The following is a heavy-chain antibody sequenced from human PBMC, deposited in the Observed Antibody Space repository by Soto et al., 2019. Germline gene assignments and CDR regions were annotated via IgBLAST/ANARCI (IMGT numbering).Heavy chain of an antibody. CDR1: GGSFSGYY. J-gene: IGHJ4*02. D-gene: IGHD3-3*01. CDR2: INHSGST. CDR3: ASAGYDFWSGLYYFDY. V-gene: IGHV4-34*01. Sequence: SETLSLTCAVYGGSFSGYYWSWIRQPPGKGLEWIGEINHSGSTNYNPSLKSRVTISVDTSKNQFSLKLSSVTAADTAVYYCASAGYDFWSGLYYFDYWGQGTLVTAPQ.